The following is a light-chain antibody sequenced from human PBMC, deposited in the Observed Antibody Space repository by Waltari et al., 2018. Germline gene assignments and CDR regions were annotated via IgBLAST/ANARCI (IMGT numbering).Light chain of an antibody. V-gene: IGKV1-9*01. CDR3: QQLHAYPLS. Sequence: DIQLTQSPSFLSASVGDRVTITCRASQVISSHLAWYQQEPGKAPKLLIYAASTLQTGVPSMFSGSGSGTEFTLRISSLQPEDFGSYYCQQLHAYPLSFGGGTKVEIK. J-gene: IGKJ4*01. CDR2: AAS. CDR1: QVISSH.